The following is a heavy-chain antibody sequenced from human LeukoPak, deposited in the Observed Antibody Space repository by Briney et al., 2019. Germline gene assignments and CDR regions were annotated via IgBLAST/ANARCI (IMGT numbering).Heavy chain of an antibody. V-gene: IGHV3-7*01. D-gene: IGHD2-2*01. J-gene: IGHJ6*03. CDR1: GFTFRSYW. CDR3: ARVAVIYQYYMNV. Sequence: GGSLRLSCAASGFTFRSYWMTWVRQYPGKGLEWVANIKQDGSETYYADSVKGRFTISRDNAKRSLYMQLNSLTAEDTAVYYCARVAVIYQYYMNVWGRGTTVTVSS. CDR2: IKQDGSET.